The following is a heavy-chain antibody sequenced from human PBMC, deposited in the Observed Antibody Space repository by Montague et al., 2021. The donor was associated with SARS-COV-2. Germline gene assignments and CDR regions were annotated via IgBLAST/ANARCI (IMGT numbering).Heavy chain of an antibody. J-gene: IGHJ4*02. D-gene: IGHD2-8*02. CDR2: VDSAGST. V-gene: IGHV4-39*07. CDR1: AGSLSSSSNY. Sequence: SETLSLTCTVAAGSLSSSSNYWGWIRQPPGMGLQWIGSVDSAGSTYYXXXLKSRVTISLDTSKNQFSLKLSSVTAADTAAYYCARDEYNRYWYKYWGQGALVTVSS. CDR3: ARDEYNRYWYKY.